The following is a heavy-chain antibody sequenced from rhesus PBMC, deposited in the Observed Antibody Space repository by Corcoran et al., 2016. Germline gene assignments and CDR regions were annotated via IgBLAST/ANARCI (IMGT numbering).Heavy chain of an antibody. CDR1: GGSVSNNNW. V-gene: IGHV4-65*02. J-gene: IGHJ4*01. D-gene: IGHD6-43*01. CDR3: AATGDDTSTYRPFQF. CDR2: IGATSDTT. Sequence: QVQLQESGPGLVKPSETLSLTCAVSGGSVSNNNWWTWIRPSPGKGLEWIGNIGATSDTTHYNPSLKSRVTISKDTSKMQFSLNLSSVTVADTAVYYCAATGDDTSTYRPFQFWGQGVLVTVSS.